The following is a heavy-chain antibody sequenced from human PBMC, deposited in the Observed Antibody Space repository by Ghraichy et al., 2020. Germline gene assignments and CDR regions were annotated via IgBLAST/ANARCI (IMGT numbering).Heavy chain of an antibody. Sequence: SETLSLTCTVSGGSISSYYWSWIRQPPGKGLEWIGYIYTSGSTNYNPSLKSRVTISVDTSKNQFSLKLSSVTAADTAVYYCARVVYCGGDCYSGYYFDYWGQGTLVTVSS. J-gene: IGHJ4*02. CDR2: IYTSGST. CDR1: GGSISSYY. D-gene: IGHD2-21*01. CDR3: ARVVYCGGDCYSGYYFDY. V-gene: IGHV4-4*09.